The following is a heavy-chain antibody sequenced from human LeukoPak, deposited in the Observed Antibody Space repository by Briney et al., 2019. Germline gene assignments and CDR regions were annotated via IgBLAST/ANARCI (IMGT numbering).Heavy chain of an antibody. CDR3: ARDPPAEDIVVVGTAAGDY. Sequence: PGGSLRLSCAASGFTFSSYSMNWVRQAPGKGLEWVSSIITSGSYIYYADSVKGRFTTSRDNAKNSLYLQMNSLRAEDTAVYYCARDPPAEDIVVVGTAAGDYWGQGTLVTVSS. D-gene: IGHD2-2*01. CDR2: IITSGSYI. CDR1: GFTFSSYS. V-gene: IGHV3-21*01. J-gene: IGHJ4*02.